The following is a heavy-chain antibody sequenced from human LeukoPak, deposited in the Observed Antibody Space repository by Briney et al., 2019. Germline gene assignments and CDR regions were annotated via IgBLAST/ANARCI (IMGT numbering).Heavy chain of an antibody. V-gene: IGHV4-59*08. Sequence: SETLTLSCTVSGVSIKNYHWRWIRQPPGKGLEWIGYISYSGSTKYNPSLKSRLTISVDTSTNKFSLKLSSVTAADTAVYYCARHPGGTQLWAIGYWGEGTLFSVSS. J-gene: IGHJ4*02. CDR3: ARHPGGTQLWAIGY. D-gene: IGHD3-16*01. CDR1: GVSIKNYH. CDR2: ISYSGST.